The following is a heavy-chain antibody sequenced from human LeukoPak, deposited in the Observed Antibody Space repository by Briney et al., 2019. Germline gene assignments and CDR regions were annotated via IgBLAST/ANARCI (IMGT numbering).Heavy chain of an antibody. CDR1: GFTFDDYG. D-gene: IGHD3-10*01. J-gene: IGHJ4*02. CDR2: IDWNGGST. Sequence: GGSLRLSCAASGFTFDDYGMTWVRQVPGKGLEWVSSIDWNGGSTGHAGSVRGRFTIYRDNAKNSLYLQMSSLRPEDTALYYCARDLETRGSYSVDYWGQGTLVTVSS. CDR3: ARDLETRGSYSVDY. V-gene: IGHV3-20*04.